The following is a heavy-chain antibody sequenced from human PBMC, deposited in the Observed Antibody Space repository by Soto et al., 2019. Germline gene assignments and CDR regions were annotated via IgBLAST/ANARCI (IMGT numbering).Heavy chain of an antibody. D-gene: IGHD1-26*01. CDR1: GFTFDDYA. J-gene: IGHJ6*02. CDR2: ISWNSGSI. V-gene: IGHV3-9*01. CDR3: AKDQGRGGSYTYYYYGMDV. Sequence: GGSLRLSCAASGFTFDDYAMHWVRQAPGKGLEWVSGISWNSGSIGYADSVKGRFTISRDNAKNSLYLQMNSLRAEDTALYYCAKDQGRGGSYTYYYYGMDVWGQGTTVTVSS.